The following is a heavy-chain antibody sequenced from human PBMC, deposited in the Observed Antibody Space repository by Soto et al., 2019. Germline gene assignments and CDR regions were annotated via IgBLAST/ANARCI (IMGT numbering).Heavy chain of an antibody. V-gene: IGHV1-46*03. Sequence: QVQLVQSGAEVKKPGASVMVSCRASGYTFTSHYMHWVRQAPGQGLEWMGMIDPSGGAKTYAQKFQGRVTITRDTSTSTVYMELSSLRPEDTAVYSCSRGLWQWLFDYWGQGTLVTVSS. J-gene: IGHJ4*02. D-gene: IGHD6-19*01. CDR3: SRGLWQWLFDY. CDR2: IDPSGGAK. CDR1: GYTFTSHY.